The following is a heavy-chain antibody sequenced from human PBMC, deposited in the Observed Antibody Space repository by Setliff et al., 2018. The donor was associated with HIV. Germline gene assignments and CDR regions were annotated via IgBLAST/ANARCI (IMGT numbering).Heavy chain of an antibody. CDR2: IFFTGNT. CDR1: GGSISGYY. V-gene: IGHV4-59*01. J-gene: IGHJ4*02. Sequence: SETLSLTCTVSGGSISGYYWSWIRQPPGKGLEYIGSIFFTGNTIYNPSLKARVTLSVDTSKNQFSLKVTSVTSADTAVYYCAKGAGFYGDYTFDYWGQGNLVTVSS. D-gene: IGHD4-17*01. CDR3: AKGAGFYGDYTFDY.